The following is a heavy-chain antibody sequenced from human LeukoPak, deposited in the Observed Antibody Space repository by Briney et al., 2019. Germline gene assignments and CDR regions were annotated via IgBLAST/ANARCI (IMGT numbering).Heavy chain of an antibody. J-gene: IGHJ4*02. D-gene: IGHD3-10*01. CDR1: GGTFSGYY. V-gene: IGHV4-34*01. CDR3: ARGVTMVRGVIGFDY. CDR2: INHSGST. Sequence: PSESLSLTCAVYGGTFSGYYLSWIRQPPGKGLEWIGGINHSGSTTYNPSLKSRVTISVDTSKNQFSLKLSSVTAADTAVYYCARGVTMVRGVIGFDYWGQVTLVTVSS.